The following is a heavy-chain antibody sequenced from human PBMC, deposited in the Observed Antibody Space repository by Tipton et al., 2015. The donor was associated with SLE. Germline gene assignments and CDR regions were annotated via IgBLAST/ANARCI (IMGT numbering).Heavy chain of an antibody. D-gene: IGHD6-13*01. CDR1: GESFSGYF. V-gene: IGHV4-34*12. Sequence: TLSLTCAVYGESFSGYFWSWIRQPPGKGLEWIGEIIHSGVTNYNPSLKSRVTISIDTSKSQFSLKLSSVTAADTAVYYCARDQIAAPGTLDYWGQGTLVTVSS. CDR3: ARDQIAAPGTLDY. CDR2: IIHSGVT. J-gene: IGHJ4*02.